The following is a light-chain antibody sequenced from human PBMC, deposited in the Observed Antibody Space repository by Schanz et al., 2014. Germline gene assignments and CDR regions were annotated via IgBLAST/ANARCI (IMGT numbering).Light chain of an antibody. V-gene: IGKV3-20*01. CDR1: QSVSSNY. Sequence: EIVLTQSPGTLSLSPGERATLSCRASQSVSSNYLAWYQQKPGQAPRLLIYGASNRATGIPDRFSGSGSGTDFTLTISRLEPGDFAVYYCQQYGSSPTMFTFGQGTKPEIK. CDR2: GAS. CDR3: QQYGSSPTMFT. J-gene: IGKJ2*01.